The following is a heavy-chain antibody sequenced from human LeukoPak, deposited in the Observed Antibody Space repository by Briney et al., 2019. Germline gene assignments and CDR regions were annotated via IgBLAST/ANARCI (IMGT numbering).Heavy chain of an antibody. V-gene: IGHV1-2*02. Sequence: GASVTVSCKASGYTFTGYYMHWVRQAPGQGLEWMGWINPNSGGTNYAQKFQGRVTMTRDTSISTAYMELSRLRSDDTAVYYCAREVDTAMVYAFDIWGQGTMVTVSS. CDR3: AREVDTAMVYAFDI. CDR2: INPNSGGT. J-gene: IGHJ3*02. CDR1: GYTFTGYY. D-gene: IGHD5-18*01.